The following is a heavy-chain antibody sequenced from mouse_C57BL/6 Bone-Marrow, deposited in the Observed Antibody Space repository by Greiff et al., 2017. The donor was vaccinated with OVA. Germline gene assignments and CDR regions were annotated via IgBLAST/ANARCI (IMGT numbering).Heavy chain of an antibody. CDR2: INPYNGDT. J-gene: IGHJ3*01. CDR3: ARGGFAY. Sequence: EVKLQESGPELVKPGDSVKISCKASGYSFTGYFMNWVMQSHGQSLEWIGRINPYNGDTFYNQKFKGKATLTVDKSSSTAHMELRSLTSEDSAVYYCARGGFAYWGQGTLVTVSA. V-gene: IGHV1-20*01. CDR1: GYSFTGYF.